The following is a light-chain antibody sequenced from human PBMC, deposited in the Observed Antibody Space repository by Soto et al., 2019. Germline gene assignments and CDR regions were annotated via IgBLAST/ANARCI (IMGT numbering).Light chain of an antibody. CDR3: QQYGSSST. J-gene: IGKJ1*01. Sequence: EIVLTQSPGTLSLSSGERATLSCRASQSVSSSYLAWYQQKPGQAPRLLIYGASSRATGIPDRFSGSGSGTDFTLTISRLEPEDFAVYYCQQYGSSSTFGQGTKV. CDR1: QSVSSSY. V-gene: IGKV3-20*01. CDR2: GAS.